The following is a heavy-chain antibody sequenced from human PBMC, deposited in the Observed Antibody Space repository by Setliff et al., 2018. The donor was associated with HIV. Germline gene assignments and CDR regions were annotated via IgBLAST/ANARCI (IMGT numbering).Heavy chain of an antibody. CDR3: AAFLVSPVTTQDY. CDR1: GGSFSNYY. Sequence: SETLSLTCTVYGGSFSNYYTNWIRQPPGKGLEWIGELSPSGTTRPNPSLQSRVIISLDTSKNQSSLRLTSVTAADTAMYYCAAFLVSPVTTQDYWGQGTPVTVSS. CDR2: LSPSGTT. V-gene: IGHV4-34*01. D-gene: IGHD4-17*01. J-gene: IGHJ4*02.